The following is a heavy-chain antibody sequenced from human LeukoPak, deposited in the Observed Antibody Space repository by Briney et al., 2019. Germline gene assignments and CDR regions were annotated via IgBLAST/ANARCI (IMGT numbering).Heavy chain of an antibody. Sequence: ASVKVSCKASGYTFTGYYMHWVRQAPGQGLEWMGRINPNSGGTNYAQKVQGRVPMTRDTSISTAYMELSRLRSDDTAVYYCARDELGSGYLMWGQGTLVTVSS. J-gene: IGHJ4*02. CDR2: INPNSGGT. D-gene: IGHD3-22*01. CDR1: GYTFTGYY. V-gene: IGHV1-2*06. CDR3: ARDELGSGYLM.